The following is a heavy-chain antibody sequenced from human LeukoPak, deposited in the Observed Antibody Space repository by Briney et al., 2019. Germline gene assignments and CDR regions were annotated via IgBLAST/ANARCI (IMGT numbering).Heavy chain of an antibody. CDR2: IYYSGST. J-gene: IGHJ4*02. CDR3: ARGAGAGYNLQPFDY. D-gene: IGHD5-24*01. V-gene: IGHV4-59*08. CDR1: GGSVSSYY. Sequence: SETLSLTCTVSGGSVSSYYWSWIRQPPGKGLEWIGYIYYSGSTKYNPSLKSRVSISVDTSKNQFSLKLSSVTAADTAVYYCARGAGAGYNLQPFDYWGQGTLVTVSS.